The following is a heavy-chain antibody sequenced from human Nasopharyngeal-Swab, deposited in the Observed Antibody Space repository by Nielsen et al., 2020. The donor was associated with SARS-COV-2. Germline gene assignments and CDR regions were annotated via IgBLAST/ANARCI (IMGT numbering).Heavy chain of an antibody. Sequence: GEPLKISCAASGFTFSSYWMHWVRQAPGKGLVWVSRINSDGSSTSYADSVKGRFTISRDNSKKALYLQMNSLRAEDTAVYYCAKELVSEGTNGGFDYWGQGALVSVSS. D-gene: IGHD2-8*01. CDR1: GFTFSSYW. V-gene: IGHV3-74*01. CDR2: INSDGSST. J-gene: IGHJ4*02. CDR3: AKELVSEGTNGGFDY.